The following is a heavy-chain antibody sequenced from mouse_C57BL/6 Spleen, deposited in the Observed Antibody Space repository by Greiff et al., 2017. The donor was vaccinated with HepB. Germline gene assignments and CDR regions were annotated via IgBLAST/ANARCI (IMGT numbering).Heavy chain of an antibody. CDR1: GYTFTSYG. Sequence: VKLVESGAELARPGASVKLSCKASGYTFTSYGISWVKQRTGQGLEWIGEIYPRSGNTYYNEKFKGKATLTADKSSSTAYMELRSLTSEDSAVYFCARSKLGDYDYFDYWGQGTTLTVSS. CDR3: ARSKLGDYDYFDY. D-gene: IGHD2-4*01. CDR2: IYPRSGNT. V-gene: IGHV1-81*01. J-gene: IGHJ2*01.